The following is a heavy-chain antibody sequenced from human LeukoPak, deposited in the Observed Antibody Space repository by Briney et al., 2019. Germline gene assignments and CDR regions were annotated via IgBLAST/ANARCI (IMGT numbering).Heavy chain of an antibody. J-gene: IGHJ5*02. CDR1: GGTFSSYA. Sequence: SVKVSCKASGGTFSSYAISWVRQAPGQGLEWMGGIIPILGTANYAQKFQGRVTITADESTSTAYMELSSLRSEDTAVYYCARTEYYDFWSGLSWFDPWGQGTLVTVSS. CDR2: IIPILGTA. CDR3: ARTEYYDFWSGLSWFDP. V-gene: IGHV1-69*13. D-gene: IGHD3-3*01.